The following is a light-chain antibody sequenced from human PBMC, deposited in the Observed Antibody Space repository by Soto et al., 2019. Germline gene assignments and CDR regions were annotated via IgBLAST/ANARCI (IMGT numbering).Light chain of an antibody. CDR3: QQYNNWPRWT. CDR1: QSVSSN. J-gene: IGKJ1*01. Sequence: EIVMTQSPSTLSVSPVERATLSCRASQSVSSNLAWYQQKPGQAPRLLIYGASTRATGIPARFSGSGSGTEFTLTISSLQSEDFAVYYCQQYNNWPRWTFGQGTKV. CDR2: GAS. V-gene: IGKV3-15*01.